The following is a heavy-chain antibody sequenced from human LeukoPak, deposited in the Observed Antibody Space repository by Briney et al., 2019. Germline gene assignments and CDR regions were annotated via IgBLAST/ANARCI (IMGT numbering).Heavy chain of an antibody. Sequence: ASVKVSCKTSGYTFSGYGISWVRQAPGQGLEWMGWITGNNGNTNYAPSLQGRVTMTKDTSTNTAYMELTSLRSDDTAAYYCARDQRNSGSYRFEYWGQGTLVTVSS. D-gene: IGHD1-26*01. V-gene: IGHV1-18*01. CDR2: ITGNNGNT. CDR1: GYTFSGYG. J-gene: IGHJ4*02. CDR3: ARDQRNSGSYRFEY.